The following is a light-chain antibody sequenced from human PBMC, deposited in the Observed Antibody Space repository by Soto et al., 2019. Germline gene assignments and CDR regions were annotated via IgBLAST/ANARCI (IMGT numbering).Light chain of an antibody. CDR1: NIGSKS. Sequence: SYELTQPPSVSVAPGQTARITCGGNNIGSKSVHWYQQKPGQAPVLVVYDDSDRPSGIPGRFSGSNSGNTATLTISRVETGDEADYYCQVWDSSSDHPGYVFGAGTKVTVL. V-gene: IGLV3-21*02. J-gene: IGLJ1*01. CDR3: QVWDSSSDHPGYV. CDR2: DDS.